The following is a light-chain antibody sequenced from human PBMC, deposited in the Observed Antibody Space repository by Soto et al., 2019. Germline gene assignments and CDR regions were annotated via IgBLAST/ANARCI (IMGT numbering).Light chain of an antibody. Sequence: IKMTHSPSSLSASIRDRVTITCRASQGSRNDLGWYQQKPGKAPKLLIYAASSLQSGVPSRFSGSGSGTEFTLTISSLQPDDFATYYCQHYNNYPWTFGQGTK. J-gene: IGKJ1*01. CDR3: QHYNNYPWT. CDR1: QGSRND. CDR2: AAS. V-gene: IGKV1-6*01.